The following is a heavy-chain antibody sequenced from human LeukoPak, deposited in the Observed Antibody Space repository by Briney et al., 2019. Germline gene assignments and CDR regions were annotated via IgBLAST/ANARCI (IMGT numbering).Heavy chain of an antibody. V-gene: IGHV1-69*04. CDR1: GGTFSSYA. D-gene: IGHD2-2*02. CDR3: TQGYSSSTIYYNDFDY. Sequence: GASVKVSCKASGGTFSSYAISWVRQAPGQGLEWMGRIIPILGIANYAQKFQGRVTITADKSTSTTYMELSGLRSDDTTLYYCTQGYSSSTIYYNDFDYWGQGTLITVSS. CDR2: IIPILGIA. J-gene: IGHJ4*02.